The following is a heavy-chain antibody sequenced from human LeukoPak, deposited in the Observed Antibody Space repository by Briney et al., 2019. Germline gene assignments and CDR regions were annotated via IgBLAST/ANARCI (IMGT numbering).Heavy chain of an antibody. CDR3: ARGDDYNFFDY. D-gene: IGHD5-24*01. CDR1: GFTFSSYA. Sequence: GGSLRLSCAASGFTFSSYAMSWVRQAPGKGLEWVSVFYVGGATYYADSVKGRFTISRDNSENTLYLQMKSLRAEDTAVYYCARGDDYNFFDYWGQGTLVTVSS. V-gene: IGHV3-23*03. J-gene: IGHJ4*02. CDR2: FYVGGAT.